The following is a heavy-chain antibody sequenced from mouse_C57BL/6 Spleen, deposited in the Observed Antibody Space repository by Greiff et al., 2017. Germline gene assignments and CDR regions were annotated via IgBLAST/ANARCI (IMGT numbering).Heavy chain of an antibody. CDR1: GYTFTSSW. J-gene: IGHJ4*01. CDR3: ARYYGPYGMDY. Sequence: QVQLQQPGTELVKPGASVKLSCKASGYTFTSSWMHWVKQRPGQGLEWIGNINPSNGGTNYNEKFQSKATLTVDKYSSTAYMQLSSLTSEDSEVYYCARYYGPYGMDYWGQGTSVTVSS. V-gene: IGHV1-53*01. D-gene: IGHD1-1*02. CDR2: INPSNGGT.